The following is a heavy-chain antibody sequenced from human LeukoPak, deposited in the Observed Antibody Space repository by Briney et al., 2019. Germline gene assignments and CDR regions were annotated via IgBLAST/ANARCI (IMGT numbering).Heavy chain of an antibody. D-gene: IGHD7-27*01. Sequence: GSLRLSCAASGFTFSSYAMHWVRQAPGKGLEWVAVISYDGSNKYYADSVKGRFTISRDNSKNTLYLQMNSLRAEDTAVYYCARDWGLDYWGQGTLVTVSS. CDR2: ISYDGSNK. CDR3: ARDWGLDY. J-gene: IGHJ4*02. CDR1: GFTFSSYA. V-gene: IGHV3-30*04.